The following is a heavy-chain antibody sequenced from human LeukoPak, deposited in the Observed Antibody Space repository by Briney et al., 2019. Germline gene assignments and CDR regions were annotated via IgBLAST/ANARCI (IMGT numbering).Heavy chain of an antibody. CDR1: GFTFSSYG. CDR2: IWYDGSNK. CDR3: ARDPQYYDFWSGYYSYFDY. V-gene: IGHV3-33*01. J-gene: IGHJ4*02. D-gene: IGHD3-3*01. Sequence: GGSLRLSCAASGFTFSSYGMHWVRQAPGKGLEWVAVIWYDGSNKYYADSVKGRFTISRDNAKNSLYLQMNSLRAEDTAVYYCARDPQYYDFWSGYYSYFDYWGQGTLVTVSS.